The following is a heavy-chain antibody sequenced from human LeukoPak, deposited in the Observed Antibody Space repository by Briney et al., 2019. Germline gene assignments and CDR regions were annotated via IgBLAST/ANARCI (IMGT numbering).Heavy chain of an antibody. D-gene: IGHD1-26*01. CDR1: GFTVSSNY. CDR2: IYSGGST. Sequence: GGSLRLSCAASGFTVSSNYMNWVRQAPGKGLEWVSVIYSGGSTYYADSVKGRFTISRDNSKNTLYLQMNSLRAEDTAVYYCARGSGSFSGGFDYWGQGTLVTVSS. J-gene: IGHJ4*02. V-gene: IGHV3-66*01. CDR3: ARGSGSFSGGFDY.